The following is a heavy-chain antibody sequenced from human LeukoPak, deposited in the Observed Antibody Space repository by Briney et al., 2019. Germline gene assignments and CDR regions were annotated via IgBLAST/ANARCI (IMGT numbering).Heavy chain of an antibody. CDR2: ISSSSSYI. D-gene: IGHD3-3*01. CDR1: GFTFSSYS. Sequence: GGSLRLSCAASGFTFSSYSMNWVRQAPGKGLEWVSSISSSSSYIYYADSVKGRFTISRDNAKNSLYLQMNSLRAEDTAVYYCARDGAGDGKYYDFWSGYYICWLDPWGQGTLVTVSS. V-gene: IGHV3-21*01. J-gene: IGHJ5*02. CDR3: ARDGAGDGKYYDFWSGYYICWLDP.